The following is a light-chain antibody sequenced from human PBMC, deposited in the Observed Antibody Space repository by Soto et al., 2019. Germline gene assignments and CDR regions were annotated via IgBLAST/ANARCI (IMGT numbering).Light chain of an antibody. CDR3: QYHGSSPIT. V-gene: IGKV3-20*01. Sequence: EIVLTQSPGTLSFSPGERATLSCRASQSVSSSYLAWYQQKPGQAPRLLIFAASSRASGIPDRFSGSGSGTDFTLTISRLEPEDFALFYCQYHGSSPITFGQGTLLEIK. J-gene: IGKJ5*01. CDR2: AAS. CDR1: QSVSSSY.